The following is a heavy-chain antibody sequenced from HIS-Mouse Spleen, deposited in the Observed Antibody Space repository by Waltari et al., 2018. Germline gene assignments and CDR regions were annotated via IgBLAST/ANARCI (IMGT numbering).Heavy chain of an antibody. J-gene: IGHJ3*02. CDR3: ARGPNWNYAFDI. CDR1: GFTFSSYA. D-gene: IGHD1-7*01. V-gene: IGHV3-30*04. CDR2: ISSDGSNK. Sequence: QVQLVESGGGVVQPGRSLRLSCAASGFTFSSYAMHWFRQAPGKGLEWVAVISSDGSNKYYADSVKGRFTISRDNSKNTLYLQMNSLRAEDTAVYYCARGPNWNYAFDIWGQGTMVTVSS.